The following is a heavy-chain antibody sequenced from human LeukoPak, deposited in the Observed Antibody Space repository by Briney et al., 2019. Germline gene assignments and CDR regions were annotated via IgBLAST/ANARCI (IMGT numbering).Heavy chain of an antibody. CDR1: GFTFSSYA. CDR3: AKDKMDSSSSGEGIFDY. J-gene: IGHJ4*02. D-gene: IGHD6-6*01. Sequence: GGSLILSCAASGFTFSSYAMSWVRQAPGKGLEWVSAISGSGGSTYYADSVKGRFTISRDNSKNTLYLQMNSLRAEDTAVYYCAKDKMDSSSSGEGIFDYWGQGTLVTVSS. V-gene: IGHV3-23*01. CDR2: ISGSGGST.